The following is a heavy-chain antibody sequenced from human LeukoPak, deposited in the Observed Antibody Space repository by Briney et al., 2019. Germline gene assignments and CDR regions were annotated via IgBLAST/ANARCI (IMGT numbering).Heavy chain of an antibody. J-gene: IGHJ6*02. D-gene: IGHD3-9*01. V-gene: IGHV3-48*03. CDR1: GFTFSSYE. Sequence: GGSLRLSCAASGFTFSSYEMNWVRQAPGKGLEWVSYISSSGSTIYYADSVKGRFTISRDNAKNSLYLQMNSLRAEDTAVYYCARGALRYFDWHYGMDVWGQGTTVTVSS. CDR2: ISSSGSTI. CDR3: ARGALRYFDWHYGMDV.